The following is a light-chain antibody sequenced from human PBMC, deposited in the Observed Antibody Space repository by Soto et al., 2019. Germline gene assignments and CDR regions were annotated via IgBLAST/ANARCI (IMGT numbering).Light chain of an antibody. V-gene: IGKV1-5*01. CDR3: QQYNSYPWT. CDR2: DAS. Sequence: DLQMPQSPSALSSSVGPTVPITCRASQSISSWLAWYQQKPGKAPKLLIYDASSLESGVPSRFSGSGSGTEFTLTISSLQPDDFATYYCQQYNSYPWTFGQGTKVDIK. J-gene: IGKJ1*01. CDR1: QSISSW.